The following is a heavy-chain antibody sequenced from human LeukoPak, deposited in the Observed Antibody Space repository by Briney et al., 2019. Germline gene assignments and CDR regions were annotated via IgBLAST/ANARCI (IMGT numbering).Heavy chain of an antibody. D-gene: IGHD2-15*01. CDR2: ISGSGGST. CDR3: AKDRRACSGGSCNSGVSEYFHH. J-gene: IGHJ1*01. Sequence: PGGSLRLSCAASGFTFSSYAMSWVRQAPGKGLEWVSAISGSGGSTYYADSVKGRFTISRDNLKNTLYLQMNSLRAEDTAVYYCAKDRRACSGGSCNSGVSEYFHHWGQGTLVTVSS. CDR1: GFTFSSYA. V-gene: IGHV3-23*01.